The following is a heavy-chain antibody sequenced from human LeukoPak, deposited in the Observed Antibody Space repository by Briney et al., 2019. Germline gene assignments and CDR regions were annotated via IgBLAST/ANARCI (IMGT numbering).Heavy chain of an antibody. V-gene: IGHV3-53*01. CDR3: ARGYCTNGVCFDS. J-gene: IGHJ4*02. CDR2: IYSAGST. CDR1: GCTVSSNY. D-gene: IGHD2-8*01. Sequence: PGGSLRLSCAASGCTVSSNYMTWVRQAPGRGLQWVSLIYSAGSTYYADSVKGRFTISRDNSKNTLFLQMNSLRAEDTAVYYCARGYCTNGVCFDSWGQGTLVTVSS.